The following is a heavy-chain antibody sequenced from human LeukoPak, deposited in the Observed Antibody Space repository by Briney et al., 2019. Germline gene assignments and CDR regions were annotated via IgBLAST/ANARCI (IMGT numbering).Heavy chain of an antibody. D-gene: IGHD3-22*01. J-gene: IGHJ4*02. V-gene: IGHV1-18*01. CDR1: GGTFSSYA. CDR2: ISAYNGNT. CDR3: ARGDAYYDSSGYYPSDY. Sequence: GASVKVSCKASGGTFSSYAISWVRQAPGQGLEWMGWISAYNGNTNYAQKLQGRVTMTTDTSTSTAYMELRSLRSDDTAVYYCARGDAYYDSSGYYPSDYWGQGTLVTVSS.